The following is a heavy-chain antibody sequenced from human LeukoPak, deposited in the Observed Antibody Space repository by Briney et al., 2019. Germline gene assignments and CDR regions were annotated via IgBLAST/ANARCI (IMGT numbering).Heavy chain of an antibody. V-gene: IGHV4-39*01. CDR2: IYYSGST. J-gene: IGHJ4*02. Sequence: SETLSLTCIVSGDSISSTTYYWGWIRQSPGKGLEWIASIYYSGSTYYNPSLQSRVTISVDTSNNQFSLKPSSVTAADTAVYYCAVTYYYDSTGYSHFDYWGQGILVTVSS. CDR1: GDSISSTTYY. D-gene: IGHD3-22*01. CDR3: AVTYYYDSTGYSHFDY.